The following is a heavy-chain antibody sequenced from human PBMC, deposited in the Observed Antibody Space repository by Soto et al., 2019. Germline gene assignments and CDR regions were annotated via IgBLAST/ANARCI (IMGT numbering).Heavy chain of an antibody. CDR2: ISAHNGNT. J-gene: IGHJ4*02. V-gene: IGHV1-18*01. D-gene: IGHD1-1*01. CDR1: VYGFTTYG. CDR3: ARGRYGDY. Sequence: VHLVQSGAEVKKPGASVKVSCKGSVYGFTTYGITWVRQAPGQGLEWMAWISAHNGNTNCAQKLQGRVTVTRDTSTSTAYMELRSLRSDDTAVYYCARGRYGDYWGQGALVTVSS.